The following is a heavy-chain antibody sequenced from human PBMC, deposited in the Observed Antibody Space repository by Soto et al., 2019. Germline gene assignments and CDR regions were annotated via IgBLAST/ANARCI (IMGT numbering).Heavy chain of an antibody. CDR1: GYIFTSYG. V-gene: IGHV1-18*01. J-gene: IGHJ5*02. CDR2: ISAYNNNT. CDR3: ARGSSSWFDP. Sequence: QVQLVQSGAEVKKPGASVKVSCKASGYIFTSYGITWVRQAPGQGLEWMGWISAYNNNTNYAQNLQGRVTMTTDTATTTAYMELRSLRSDDTAVYYCARGSSSWFDPWGQGTLVSVSS. D-gene: IGHD6-6*01.